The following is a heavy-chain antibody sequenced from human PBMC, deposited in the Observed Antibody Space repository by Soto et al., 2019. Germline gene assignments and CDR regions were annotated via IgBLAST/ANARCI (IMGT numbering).Heavy chain of an antibody. CDR2: ISTAGNT. J-gene: IGHJ4*02. V-gene: IGHV3-13*01. CDR3: ARGRDSGLYYFDY. CDR1: GFTFSNYD. D-gene: IGHD2-21*01. Sequence: EVQLVESGGDLVQPGGSLRLSCAGSGFTFSNYDMHWVRQATGKGLEWVSTISTAGNTYSPGSVKGRFTISRENAKNSLYLQMNSLRVDDTAVYYCARGRDSGLYYFDYWGQGTLVTVSS.